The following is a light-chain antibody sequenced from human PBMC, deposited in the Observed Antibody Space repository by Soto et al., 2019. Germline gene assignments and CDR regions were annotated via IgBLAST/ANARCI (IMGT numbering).Light chain of an antibody. CDR3: QKYSSDPV. CDR1: QDIRNF. Sequence: DIQMTQSPTSLSASVGDRVTITCRASQDIRNFVAWYQQKPGKAPKLLIYAASTLQSGVPSRLHDSVSGTDFTLTINSLQPEDVATYSCQKYSSDPVFGPGTKVEIK. V-gene: IGKV1-27*01. J-gene: IGKJ3*01. CDR2: AAS.